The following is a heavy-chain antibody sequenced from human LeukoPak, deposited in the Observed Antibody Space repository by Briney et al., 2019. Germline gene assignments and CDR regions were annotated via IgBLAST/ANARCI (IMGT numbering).Heavy chain of an antibody. V-gene: IGHV3-30*18. Sequence: GGSLRLSCAASGFTFTSYGMHWDRQAPGKGLEWVAVISYDGSIQYYADSVKGRFTISRDNSKNTLYLQMNSLRAEDTAVYYCAKYGGVVITYVDYWGQGTLVTVSS. CDR3: AKYGGVVITYVDY. CDR2: ISYDGSIQ. D-gene: IGHD3-22*01. CDR1: GFTFTSYG. J-gene: IGHJ4*02.